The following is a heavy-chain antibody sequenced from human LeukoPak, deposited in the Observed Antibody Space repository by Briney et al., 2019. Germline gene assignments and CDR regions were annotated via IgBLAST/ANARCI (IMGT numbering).Heavy chain of an antibody. CDR1: GYIFSDYY. CDR2: MNPNSGNT. Sequence: GASVKVSCKASGYIFSDYYMHWVRQATGQGLEWMGWMNPNSGNTGYAQKFQGRVTMTRNTSISTAYMELSSLRSEDTAVYYCARGRAGYSGYGAGFDPWGQGTLVTVSS. CDR3: ARGRAGYSGYGAGFDP. D-gene: IGHD5-12*01. J-gene: IGHJ5*02. V-gene: IGHV1-8*02.